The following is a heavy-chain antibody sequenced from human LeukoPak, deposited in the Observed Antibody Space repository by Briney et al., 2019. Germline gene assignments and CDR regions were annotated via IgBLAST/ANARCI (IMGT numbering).Heavy chain of an antibody. J-gene: IGHJ4*02. V-gene: IGHV1-2*02. CDR2: INPNTGVT. CDR1: GYTFTGYY. Sequence: ASVKVSCKASGYTFTGYYMHWVRQAPGQGVTWMGWINPNTGVTNYAQKFQGRVTTTRATSINTAYMELDRLTSDDTAIYYCARSYCGGDCYRTIDYWGQGTLVTVSS. D-gene: IGHD2-21*02. CDR3: ARSYCGGDCYRTIDY.